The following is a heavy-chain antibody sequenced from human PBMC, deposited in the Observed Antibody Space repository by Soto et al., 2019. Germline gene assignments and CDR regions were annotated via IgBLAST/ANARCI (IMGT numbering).Heavy chain of an antibody. CDR3: RRDLNHDCGH. D-gene: IGHD2-21*01. CDR2: MSPDGREQ. CDR1: GFTFSGYW. V-gene: IGHV3-7*04. Sequence: EVHLVESGGGLVQPGGSLRLSCAASGFTFSGYWMTWDRKAPGKGLEGVANMSPDGREQHYVDSVKGRFTISRDNPKTSLYLQMNRLRGGESALYYLRRDLNHDCGHWGQGTQVIVSS. J-gene: IGHJ4*02.